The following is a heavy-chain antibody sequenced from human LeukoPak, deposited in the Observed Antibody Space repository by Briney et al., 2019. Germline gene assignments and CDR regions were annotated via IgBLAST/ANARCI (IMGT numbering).Heavy chain of an antibody. CDR3: ATGRITIFGVVNEPLLD. V-gene: IGHV1-8*01. J-gene: IGHJ4*02. CDR1: GYTFTSYD. Sequence: GASVKVSCKASGYTFTSYDINWVRQATGQGLEWMGWMNPNSGNTGYAQKFQGRVTMTEDTSTDTAYMELSSLRSEDTAVYYCATGRITIFGVVNEPLLDWGQGTLVTVSS. D-gene: IGHD3-3*01. CDR2: MNPNSGNT.